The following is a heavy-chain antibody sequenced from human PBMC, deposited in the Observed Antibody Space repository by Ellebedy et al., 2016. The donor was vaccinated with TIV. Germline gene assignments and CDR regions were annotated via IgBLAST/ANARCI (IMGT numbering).Heavy chain of an antibody. J-gene: IGHJ6*02. D-gene: IGHD4-17*01. CDR1: GFIFSNYD. Sequence: GESLKISCAASGFIFSNYDMHWVRQATGKGLEWVSTIGAAGDTSYPGSVKGRFTVSREKDKNSLYLQMNSLRAEDTAVYYCARATDGLDVWGQGTTVTVSS. V-gene: IGHV3-13*01. CDR3: ARATDGLDV. CDR2: IGAAGDT.